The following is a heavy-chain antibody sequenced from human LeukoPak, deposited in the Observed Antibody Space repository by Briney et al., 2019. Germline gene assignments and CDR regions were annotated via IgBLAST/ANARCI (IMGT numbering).Heavy chain of an antibody. J-gene: IGHJ4*02. D-gene: IGHD6-19*01. Sequence: GGSLRLSCAASGFTFSSYAMSWVRQDPGKGLEWVSAVSGSGGSTYYADSVKGRFTISRDNSKNTLYLQMNSLRAEDTAVYYCAKPYSSGWYEYYFDYWGQGTLVTVSS. CDR2: VSGSGGST. CDR3: AKPYSSGWYEYYFDY. CDR1: GFTFSSYA. V-gene: IGHV3-23*01.